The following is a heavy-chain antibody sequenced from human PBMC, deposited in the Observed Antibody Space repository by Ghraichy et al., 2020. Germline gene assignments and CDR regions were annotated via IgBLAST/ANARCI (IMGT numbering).Heavy chain of an antibody. CDR3: ARRRSGGYGAFDL. D-gene: IGHD2-15*01. CDR2: ITGNSNYI. Sequence: GGSLRLSCAASEFSFHTYNMNWVRQAPGKGLEWVASITGNSNYIYYAGSVQGRFTISRDNAKNSLYLQMSSLRAEDTAVYFCARRRSGGYGAFDLWGQGTMGTVSS. J-gene: IGHJ3*01. CDR1: EFSFHTYN. V-gene: IGHV3-21*06.